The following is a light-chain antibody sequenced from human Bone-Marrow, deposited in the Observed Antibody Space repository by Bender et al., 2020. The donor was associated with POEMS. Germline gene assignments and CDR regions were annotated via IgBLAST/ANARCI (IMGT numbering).Light chain of an antibody. CDR3: CSYAGGWV. V-gene: IGLV2-23*02. J-gene: IGLJ3*02. Sequence: QSALTQPASVSESPGQSITISCTGTSSDVGTYNLVSWYQQHPGKAPKLMIYEISKAPAGDSNRFSGSKSGTTASMTVSGLQDEDEADYYCCSYAGGWVFGGGTKLTVL. CDR2: EIS. CDR1: SSDVGTYNL.